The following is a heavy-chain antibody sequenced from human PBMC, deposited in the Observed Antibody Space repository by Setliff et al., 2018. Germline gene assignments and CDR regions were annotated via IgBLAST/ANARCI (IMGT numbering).Heavy chain of an antibody. J-gene: IGHJ4*02. D-gene: IGHD2-8*02. CDR2: IHAGSSNT. Sequence: AASVKVSCKASGHSFSSNAFHWVRQAPGQTLEWMGWIHAGSSNTLYSQRFQDRITISRDTSATTVHMELSSLRSDDTAVYYCARMSTSGPHYDYWGQGTLVTVSS. CDR1: GHSFSSNA. CDR3: ARMSTSGPHYDY. V-gene: IGHV1-3*01.